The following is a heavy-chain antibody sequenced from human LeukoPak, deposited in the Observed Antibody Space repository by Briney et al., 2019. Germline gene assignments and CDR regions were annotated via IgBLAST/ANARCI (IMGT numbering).Heavy chain of an antibody. Sequence: ASVKVSCKVSGYTFTGYYMHWVRQAPGQGLEWMGWINPNSGGTNYAQKFQGRVTMTRDTSISTAYMELSRLRSDDTAVYYCARMNNYGDSFDYWGQGTLVTVSS. V-gene: IGHV1-2*02. CDR1: GYTFTGYY. CDR3: ARMNNYGDSFDY. CDR2: INPNSGGT. J-gene: IGHJ4*02. D-gene: IGHD4-17*01.